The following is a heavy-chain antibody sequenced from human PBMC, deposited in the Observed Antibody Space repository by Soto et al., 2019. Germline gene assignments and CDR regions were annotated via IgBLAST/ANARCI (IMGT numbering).Heavy chain of an antibody. D-gene: IGHD3-10*01. CDR2: IYYSGST. J-gene: IGHJ4*02. V-gene: IGHV4-31*03. CDR3: ARTYYYGSGSLSGFDY. Sequence: QVQLQESGPGLVKPSQTLSLTCTVSGGSISSGGYYWSWIRQHPGKGLEWIGYIYYSGSTYYHPSLKSRVTISVDPSKHQFSRKLSSVTAADTAVYYCARTYYYGSGSLSGFDYWGQGTLVTVSS. CDR1: GGSISSGGYY.